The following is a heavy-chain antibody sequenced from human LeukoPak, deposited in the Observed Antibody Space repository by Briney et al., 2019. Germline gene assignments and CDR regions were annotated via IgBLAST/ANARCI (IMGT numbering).Heavy chain of an antibody. Sequence: SETLSLTCTVYGGSISSYYWSWIRQPPGKGLEWIGFMYYSGSNGYNPSLKSRVTISIDTSKKQFSLKMSSVTAADTAVYYCAGGMSWWPWDYWGQGTLVTVTS. CDR2: MYYSGSN. CDR3: AGGMSWWPWDY. J-gene: IGHJ4*02. V-gene: IGHV4-59*01. CDR1: GGSISSYY. D-gene: IGHD2-15*01.